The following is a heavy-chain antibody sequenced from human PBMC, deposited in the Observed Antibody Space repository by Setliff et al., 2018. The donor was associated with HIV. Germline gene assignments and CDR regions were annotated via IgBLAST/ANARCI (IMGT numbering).Heavy chain of an antibody. D-gene: IGHD6-19*01. CDR3: ARLGSGWSDSYY. CDR1: GGTFSSYA. V-gene: IGHV1-18*01. CDR2: ISPNFGHT. J-gene: IGHJ4*02. Sequence: ASVKVSCKASGGTFSSYAISWVRQAPGQGLEWMGWISPNFGHTKYAQRFLDRVTMTIDTATSRAYMELRSLRSDDTAVYFCARLGSGWSDSYYWGQGTLVTVSS.